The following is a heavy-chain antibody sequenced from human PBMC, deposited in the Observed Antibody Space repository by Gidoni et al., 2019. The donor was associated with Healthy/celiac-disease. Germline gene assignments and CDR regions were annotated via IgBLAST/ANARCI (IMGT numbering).Heavy chain of an antibody. CDR2: MNPNSGNT. Sequence: QVQLVQSGAEVKKPGASVTVSCKASGYTFTSYDINGVRQATGQGLEWMGWMNPNSGNTGYAQKFQGRVTMTRNTSISTAYMELSSLRAEDTAVYYCARGLDIVVVPAAISYYYYYGMDVWGQGTTVTVSS. D-gene: IGHD2-2*02. CDR3: ARGLDIVVVPAAISYYYYYGMDV. V-gene: IGHV1-8*01. CDR1: GYTFTSYD. J-gene: IGHJ6*02.